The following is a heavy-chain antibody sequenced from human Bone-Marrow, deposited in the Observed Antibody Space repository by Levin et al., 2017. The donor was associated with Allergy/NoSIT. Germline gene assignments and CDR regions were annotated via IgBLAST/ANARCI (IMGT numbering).Heavy chain of an antibody. V-gene: IGHV3-53*01. D-gene: IGHD1-14*01. CDR3: SRKTDSNPPEAY. J-gene: IGHJ4*02. CDR2: IYSSGVT. Sequence: HSGGSLRLSCAASEFTVGNNYMSWVRQAPGKGLEWVSTIYSSGVTDYADSVKGRFIVSRDSSKNTLYLQMNRLRDEDTAVYYCSRKTDSNPPEAYWGQGTLVTVSS. CDR1: EFTVGNNY.